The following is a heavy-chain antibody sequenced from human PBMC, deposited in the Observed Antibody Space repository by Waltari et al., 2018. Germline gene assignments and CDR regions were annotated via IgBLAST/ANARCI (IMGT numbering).Heavy chain of an antibody. V-gene: IGHV1-46*01. Sequence: QVQLVQSGAEVKKPGASVKVSCKASGYTFTSYYMHWVRQAPGQGLEWMGIINPSGGSTSYEQKFQGRVTMTRDTSTSTVYMELSSVTAADTAVYYCARDVRTAAAGDNFDYWGQGTLVTVSS. D-gene: IGHD6-13*01. J-gene: IGHJ4*02. CDR1: GYTFTSYY. CDR3: ARDVRTAAAGDNFDY. CDR2: INPSGGST.